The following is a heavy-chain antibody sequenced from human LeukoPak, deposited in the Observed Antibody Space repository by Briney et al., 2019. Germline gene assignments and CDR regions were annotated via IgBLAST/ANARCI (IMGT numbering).Heavy chain of an antibody. J-gene: IGHJ5*02. D-gene: IGHD6-13*01. Sequence: GGSLRLSCAASGFTFSSYGMHWVRQAPGKGLEWVAVISYDGSNKYYADSVKGRFTISRDNSKNTLYLQMNSLRAEDTAVYYCARYSSTWGWFDPWGQGTLVTVSS. CDR1: GFTFSSYG. CDR2: ISYDGSNK. V-gene: IGHV3-30*03. CDR3: ARYSSTWGWFDP.